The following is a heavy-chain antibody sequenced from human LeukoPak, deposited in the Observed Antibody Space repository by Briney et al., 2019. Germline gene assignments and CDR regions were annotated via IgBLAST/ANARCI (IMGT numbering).Heavy chain of an antibody. Sequence: SETLSLTCTVSGGSISSGSYYWSWIRQPAGKGLEWIGRIYTSGSTYYNPSLKSRVTISVDTSKNQFSLKLSSVTAADTAVYYCARGYRYDYVWGSYRLDYWGQGTLVTVSS. CDR2: IYTSGST. D-gene: IGHD3-16*02. J-gene: IGHJ4*02. V-gene: IGHV4-61*02. CDR1: GGSISSGSYY. CDR3: ARGYRYDYVWGSYRLDY.